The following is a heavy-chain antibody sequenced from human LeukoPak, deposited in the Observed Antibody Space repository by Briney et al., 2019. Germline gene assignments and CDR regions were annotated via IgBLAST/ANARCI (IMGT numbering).Heavy chain of an antibody. CDR1: GGSFSGYY. V-gene: IGHV4-34*01. Sequence: SETLSLTCAVYGGSFSGYYWSWIRQPPGKGLEWIGEINHSGSTNYNPSLKSRVTISVDTSKNQVSLKLSSVTAADTAVYYCVSSPVQLESRGGGGPWGQGTLVTVSS. J-gene: IGHJ5*02. CDR3: VSSPVQLESRGGGGP. D-gene: IGHD1-1*01. CDR2: INHSGST.